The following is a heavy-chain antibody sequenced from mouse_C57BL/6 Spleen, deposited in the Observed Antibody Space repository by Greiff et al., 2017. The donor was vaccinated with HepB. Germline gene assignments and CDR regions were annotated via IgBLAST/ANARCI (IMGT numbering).Heavy chain of an antibody. CDR3: ARSYYYGSLGYAMDY. Sequence: VQLQHSGPELVKPGASVKISCKASGYAFSSSWMNWVKQRPGKGLEWIGRIYPGDGDTNYNGKFKGKATLTADKSSSTAYMQLSSLTSEDSAVYFCARSYYYGSLGYAMDYWGQGTSVTVSS. CDR2: IYPGDGDT. CDR1: GYAFSSSW. V-gene: IGHV1-82*01. J-gene: IGHJ4*01. D-gene: IGHD1-1*01.